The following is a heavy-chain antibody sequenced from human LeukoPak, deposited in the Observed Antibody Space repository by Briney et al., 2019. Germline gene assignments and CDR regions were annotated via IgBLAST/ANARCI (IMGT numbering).Heavy chain of an antibody. CDR1: GYSFSGHG. D-gene: IGHD1-14*01. Sequence: ASVKVSCKASGYSFSGHGITWVRQAPGQGLEWMGWISAYNGNTKYAQNLQGRVTMTTDISTSTAYMELRSLRSEDTAVYYCAADLYNWNHIFDYWGQGTLVTVSS. V-gene: IGHV1-18*01. J-gene: IGHJ4*02. CDR3: AADLYNWNHIFDY. CDR2: ISAYNGNT.